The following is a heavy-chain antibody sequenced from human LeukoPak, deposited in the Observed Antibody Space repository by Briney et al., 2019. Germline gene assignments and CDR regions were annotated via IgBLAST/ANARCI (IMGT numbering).Heavy chain of an antibody. CDR2: IYYSGST. CDR3: ARHYYDISGYYRDAFDI. Sequence: LSLTCTVSGGSISXYYWSWIRQPPGKGLEWIGYIYYSGSTNYNPSLKSRGTISVHTSKNQFSLKLSSVTAADTAVYYCARHYYDISGYYRDAFDIWGQGTMVTVSS. J-gene: IGHJ3*02. CDR1: GGSISXYY. D-gene: IGHD3-22*01. V-gene: IGHV4-59*08.